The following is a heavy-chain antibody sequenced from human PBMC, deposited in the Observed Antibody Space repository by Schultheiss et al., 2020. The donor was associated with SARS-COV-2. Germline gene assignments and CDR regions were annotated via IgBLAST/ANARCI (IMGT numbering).Heavy chain of an antibody. V-gene: IGHV3-23*01. Sequence: GESLKISCAASGFTFSSYWMHWVRQAPGKGLVWVSAISGSGGSTYYADSVKGRFTISRDNSKNTLYLQMNSLRAEDTAVYYCAKDQGSSPLHYFDYWGQGTLVTVSS. D-gene: IGHD1-26*01. CDR3: AKDQGSSPLHYFDY. CDR1: GFTFSSYW. CDR2: ISGSGGST. J-gene: IGHJ4*02.